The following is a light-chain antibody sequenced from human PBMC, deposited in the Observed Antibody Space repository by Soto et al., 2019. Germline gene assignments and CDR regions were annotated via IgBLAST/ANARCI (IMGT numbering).Light chain of an antibody. CDR1: QSVSSTS. Sequence: EIVLTQSPGTLSLSPGERATLSCRASQSVSSTSLAWYQQKPGQAPRLLIYGASTRATGIPDRFSGSGSGTDFTLTISRVEPEDFALYYCQQRSNWPITFGQGTRLEI. V-gene: IGKV3D-20*02. J-gene: IGKJ5*01. CDR2: GAS. CDR3: QQRSNWPIT.